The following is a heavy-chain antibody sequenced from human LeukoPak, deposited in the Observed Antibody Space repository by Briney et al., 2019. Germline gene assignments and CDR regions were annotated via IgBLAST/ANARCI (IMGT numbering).Heavy chain of an antibody. Sequence: ASVKVSCKVSGYTLTELSMHWVRQAPGKGLEWMGGFDPEDGETIYAQKFQGRVTMTEDTSTDTAYMELSSLRSEDTAVYYCATDRLGETPRKYFQHWGQGTLVTVSS. J-gene: IGHJ1*01. V-gene: IGHV1-24*01. CDR1: GYTLTELS. CDR2: FDPEDGET. CDR3: ATDRLGETPRKYFQH.